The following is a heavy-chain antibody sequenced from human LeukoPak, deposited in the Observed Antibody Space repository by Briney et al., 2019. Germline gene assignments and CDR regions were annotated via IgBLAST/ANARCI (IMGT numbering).Heavy chain of an antibody. Sequence: GGSLRLSCAASGFTFSSYSMNWVRQAPGKGLEWVSSISSSSSYIYYADSVKGRFTISRDNAKNSLYLQMNSLRAEDTALYYCARDTHYYGSGSPAFDIWGQGTMVTVSS. CDR2: ISSSSSYI. J-gene: IGHJ3*02. CDR1: GFTFSSYS. D-gene: IGHD3-10*01. V-gene: IGHV3-21*01. CDR3: ARDTHYYGSGSPAFDI.